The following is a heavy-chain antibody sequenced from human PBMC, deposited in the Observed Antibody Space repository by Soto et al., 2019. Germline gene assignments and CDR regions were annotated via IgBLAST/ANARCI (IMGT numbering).Heavy chain of an antibody. CDR2: ITVGSSHI. J-gene: IGHJ4*02. Sequence: GGSLRLSCTGSGFPFSAYNINWVRQAPGKGLEWVSSITVGSSHIYQPNSMKGRFTISRDDAKNSVYLQIDSLRDEDTAVYYCSRSPEVGVRGAYWGQGTLVTVA. CDR1: GFPFSAYN. V-gene: IGHV3-21*01. D-gene: IGHD3-16*01. CDR3: SRSPEVGVRGAY.